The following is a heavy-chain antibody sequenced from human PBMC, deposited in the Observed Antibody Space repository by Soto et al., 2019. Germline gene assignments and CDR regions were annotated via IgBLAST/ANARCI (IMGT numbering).Heavy chain of an antibody. Sequence: ASVKVSCKASGYTFTSYDINWVRQATGQGLEWMGWMNPYSGNTGYAQTFQGRVTMTRNTSINTAYMELSSLRSEDTAVYYCARAVRSWNDVRHYYMDVWGKGTTVTVSS. D-gene: IGHD1-1*01. CDR3: ARAVRSWNDVRHYYMDV. V-gene: IGHV1-8*01. CDR1: GYTFTSYD. CDR2: MNPYSGNT. J-gene: IGHJ6*03.